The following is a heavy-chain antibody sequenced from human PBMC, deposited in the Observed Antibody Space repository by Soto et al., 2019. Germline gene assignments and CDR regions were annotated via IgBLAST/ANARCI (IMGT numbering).Heavy chain of an antibody. V-gene: IGHV3-30*18. CDR1: GFSFSSYG. J-gene: IGHJ3*02. Sequence: QVHLVESGGGVVQPGRSLRLSCAASGFSFSSYGMHWVRQAPGRGLEWVAFISYDGSNKYYAASVKGRFTISRDNSKNTLYLQLSGLRAEDTALYYCAKIPVDTGTSDIWGQGTMVTVSS. CDR2: ISYDGSNK. CDR3: AKIPVDTGTSDI. D-gene: IGHD2-8*02.